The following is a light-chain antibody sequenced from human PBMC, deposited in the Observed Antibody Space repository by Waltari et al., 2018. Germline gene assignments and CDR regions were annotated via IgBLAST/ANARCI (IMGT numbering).Light chain of an antibody. CDR1: TNDLGSYNY. J-gene: IGLJ3*02. V-gene: IGLV2-11*01. CDR2: DVT. Sequence: SALTQPRSVSGSPGQSVTISCTGTTNDLGSYNYVSWYQQHPGKAPKLTILDVTKRHSGVPDRLSGSKSGNTASLTICGLRAEDEAEYYCCSYAGSYTWVFGGGTKLTVV. CDR3: CSYAGSYTWV.